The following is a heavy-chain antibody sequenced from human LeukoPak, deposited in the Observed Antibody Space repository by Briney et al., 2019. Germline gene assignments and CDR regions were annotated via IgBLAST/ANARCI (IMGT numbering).Heavy chain of an antibody. V-gene: IGHV3-21*01. J-gene: IGHJ4*02. CDR1: GFTFSSYS. D-gene: IGHD6-6*01. CDR2: ISSNSSYI. CDR3: ARGTGYSSSPDY. Sequence: GGSLRLSCAASGFTFSSYSMNWVRQAPGKGLEWVSSISSNSSYIYYADSVKGRFTISRDNAKNSLYLQMNSLRAEDTAVYYCARGTGYSSSPDYWGQGTLVTVSS.